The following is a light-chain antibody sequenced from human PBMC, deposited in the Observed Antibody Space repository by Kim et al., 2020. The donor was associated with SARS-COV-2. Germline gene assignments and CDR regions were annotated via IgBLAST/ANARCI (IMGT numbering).Light chain of an antibody. CDR2: FDN. V-gene: IGLV3-21*04. CDR3: QVWDTISGHVV. CDR1: NIGSKS. J-gene: IGLJ2*01. Sequence: APGKTANITCGGDNIGSKSVNWYQQRPGQAPVVVIYFDNDRPSGTPERFSGSNSGNTATLTISRVEAGDEAEYYCQVWDTISGHVVFGGGTKVTVL.